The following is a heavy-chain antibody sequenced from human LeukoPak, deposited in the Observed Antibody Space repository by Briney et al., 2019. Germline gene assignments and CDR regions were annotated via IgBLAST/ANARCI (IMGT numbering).Heavy chain of an antibody. CDR2: IYSGGST. D-gene: IGHD3-10*01. Sequence: PGGSLRLSCAASGFTVSSNYMSWVRQAPGKGLEWVSVIYSGGSTHYADSVKGRFTISRGNSKNTLYLQMNSLRAEDTAVYYCARVGVGDYFDFWGQGTLVTVSS. CDR3: ARVGVGDYFDF. CDR1: GFTVSSNY. V-gene: IGHV3-53*01. J-gene: IGHJ4*02.